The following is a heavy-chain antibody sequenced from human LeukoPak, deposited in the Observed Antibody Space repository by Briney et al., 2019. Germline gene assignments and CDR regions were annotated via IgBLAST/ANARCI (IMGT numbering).Heavy chain of an antibody. CDR1: GGSISSYY. D-gene: IGHD6-19*01. V-gene: IGHV4-59*01. CDR2: IYYSGST. CDR3: ARVYSSGWGIVDY. J-gene: IGHJ4*02. Sequence: TSETLSLTCTVSGGSISSYYWSWIRRPPGKGLEWIGYIYYSGSTNYNPSLKSRVTISVDTSKNQFSLKLSSVTAADTAVYYCARVYSSGWGIVDYWGQGTLVTVSS.